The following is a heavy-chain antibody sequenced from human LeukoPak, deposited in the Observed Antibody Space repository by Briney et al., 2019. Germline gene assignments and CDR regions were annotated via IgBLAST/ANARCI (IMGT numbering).Heavy chain of an antibody. V-gene: IGHV3-48*01. Sequence: GGSLRLSCAASGFTFSSYSMNWVRQAPGKGLEWVSYISSSSSTIYYADSVKGRFTISRDNAKNSLYLQMNSLRAEDTAVYYCARAFAAAGFDYWGQGTLVTVSS. CDR2: ISSSSSTI. J-gene: IGHJ4*02. CDR3: ARAFAAAGFDY. D-gene: IGHD6-13*01. CDR1: GFTFSSYS.